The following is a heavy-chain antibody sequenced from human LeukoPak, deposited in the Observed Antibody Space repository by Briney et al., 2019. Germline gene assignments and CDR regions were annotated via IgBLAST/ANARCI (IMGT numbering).Heavy chain of an antibody. CDR3: AKVTGGDMITYGGLDY. J-gene: IGHJ4*02. CDR2: ISGNGDIT. D-gene: IGHD3-16*01. Sequence: GGSLRLSCAASGFTFSSYAMSWVRQAPGKGPEWVSAISGNGDITYYTDSVKGRFTISRDNSKNTLYLQMNSLRAEDTAVYYCAKVTGGDMITYGGLDYWGQGTLVTVSS. CDR1: GFTFSSYA. V-gene: IGHV3-23*01.